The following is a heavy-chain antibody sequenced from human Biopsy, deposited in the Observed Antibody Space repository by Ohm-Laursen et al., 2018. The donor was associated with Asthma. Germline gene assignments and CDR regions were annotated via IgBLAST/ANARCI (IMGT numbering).Heavy chain of an antibody. J-gene: IGHJ6*02. V-gene: IGHV1-18*01. CDR1: AYTFNSAG. D-gene: IGHD3-10*01. Sequence: SVNVSCTTSAYTFNSAGITWVRQAPGQGLEWMGWISVYNGNTKVAQKLQDRVTMITDTSTSTAYMELRSLRSDDTAVYFCARAVDYSHYYGIDVWGQGTTVTVS. CDR2: ISVYNGNT. CDR3: ARAVDYSHYYGIDV.